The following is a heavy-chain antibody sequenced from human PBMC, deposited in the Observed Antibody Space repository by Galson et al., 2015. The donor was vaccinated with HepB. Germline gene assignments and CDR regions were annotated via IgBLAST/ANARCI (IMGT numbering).Heavy chain of an antibody. CDR2: ISSSGSTI. V-gene: IGHV3-48*03. CDR1: GFTFSSYE. J-gene: IGHJ4*02. CDR3: AREGDYGDYD. D-gene: IGHD4-17*01. Sequence: SLRLSCAASGFTFSSYEMNWVRQAPGKGLEWVSYISSSGSTIYYADSVKGRFTISRDNAKNSLYLQMNSLRAEDTAVYYCAREGDYGDYDWGQGTLVTVSS.